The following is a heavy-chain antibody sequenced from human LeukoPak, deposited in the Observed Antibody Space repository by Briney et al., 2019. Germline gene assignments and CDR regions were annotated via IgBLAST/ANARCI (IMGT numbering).Heavy chain of an antibody. D-gene: IGHD1-14*01. J-gene: IGHJ5*02. CDR2: INHSGST. V-gene: IGHV4-34*01. CDR3: ARGRTAQPGYNWFDP. Sequence: SETLSLTCAVYGESFSGYYWSWIRQPPGKGLEWIGEINHSGSTNYNPSLKSRVTISVDTSKNQFSLRLSSVTAADTAVYYCARGRTAQPGYNWFDPWGQGTLVTVSS. CDR1: GESFSGYY.